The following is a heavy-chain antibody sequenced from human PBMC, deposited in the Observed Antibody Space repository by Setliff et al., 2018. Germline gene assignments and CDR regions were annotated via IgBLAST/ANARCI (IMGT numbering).Heavy chain of an antibody. J-gene: IGHJ6*03. CDR3: VREGVDTRSSTDYRYYMDV. CDR1: GGTFSKYG. Sequence: ASVKVSCKASGGTFSKYGISWVRQAPGQGLEWMGGIISMFGTTNYAQKFQGRVTITTDKSTSTAYMELSSLRSEDTAVYYCVREGVDTRSSTDYRYYMDVWGKGTTVTVSS. CDR2: IISMFGTT. D-gene: IGHD5-18*01. V-gene: IGHV1-69*05.